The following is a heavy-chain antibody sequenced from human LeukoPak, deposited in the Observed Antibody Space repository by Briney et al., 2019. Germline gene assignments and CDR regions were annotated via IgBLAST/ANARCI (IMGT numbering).Heavy chain of an antibody. CDR3: ARGSRELELHDY. V-gene: IGHV1-2*02. CDR2: INPNSGGT. Sequence: ASVEVSCKASGYTFTGYYMHGVRQAPGQGLEGMGWINPNSGGTKYAQKFQGRVTMTRGTSISTAYMELSRLRSDDTAVYYCARGSRELELHDYWGQGTLVSVSS. CDR1: GYTFTGYY. J-gene: IGHJ4*02. D-gene: IGHD1-7*01.